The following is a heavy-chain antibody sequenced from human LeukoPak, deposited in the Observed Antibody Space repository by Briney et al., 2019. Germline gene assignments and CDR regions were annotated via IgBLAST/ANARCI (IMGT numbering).Heavy chain of an antibody. CDR2: ISVRGGRT. CDR1: GFTFSSYA. J-gene: IGHJ4*02. V-gene: IGHV3-23*01. CDR3: AKALPPVGATKGY. Sequence: QPGGSLRLSCAASGFTFSSYAMSGVRQAPGKGLEWVSAISVRGGRTYYADSVKGRFTISRDNSKNTLYLQMNSLRAEDTAVYYCAKALPPVGATKGYWGQGTLVTVSS. D-gene: IGHD1-26*01.